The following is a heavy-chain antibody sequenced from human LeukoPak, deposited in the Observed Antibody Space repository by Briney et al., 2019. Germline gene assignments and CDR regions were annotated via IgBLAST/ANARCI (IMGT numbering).Heavy chain of an antibody. J-gene: IGHJ6*03. V-gene: IGHV3-23*01. CDR2: ISGSGGST. Sequence: QSGGSLRLSCAASGFTFSSYAMSWVRQAPGKGLEWVSAISGSGGSTYYADSVKGRFTISRDNSKNTLYLQMNSLRAEDTAVYYCAKDLPTYYDFWMEYYYYYMDVWGKGTTVTVSS. D-gene: IGHD3-3*01. CDR1: GFTFSSYA. CDR3: AKDLPTYYDFWMEYYYYYMDV.